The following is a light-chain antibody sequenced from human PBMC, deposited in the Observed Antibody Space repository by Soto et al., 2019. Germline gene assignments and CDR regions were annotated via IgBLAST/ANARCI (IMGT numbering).Light chain of an antibody. CDR3: QQYGRSPRFT. CDR2: GAS. Sequence: EIELTQSPGTLSLSPGERATLACRASQSVSNNYLAWYQQKPGQAPRLLIYGASRRATGIPDRFSGSGSGTDFTLTISRLEPEDFAVYYCQQYGRSPRFTFGPGTKVGVK. V-gene: IGKV3-20*01. CDR1: QSVSNNY. J-gene: IGKJ3*01.